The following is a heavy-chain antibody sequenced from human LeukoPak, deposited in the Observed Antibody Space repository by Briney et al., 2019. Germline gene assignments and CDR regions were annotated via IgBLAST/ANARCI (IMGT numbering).Heavy chain of an antibody. CDR2: ISSSGSTI. CDR3: ARATYYYDSSGLNDY. CDR1: GFTFSDYY. D-gene: IGHD3-22*01. Sequence: PGGSLRLSCAASGFTFSDYYMSWIRQAPGKGLEWVSYISSSGSTIYYADSVKGRFTISRDNAKNSLYLQMNSLRAEDTAVYYCARATYYYDSSGLNDYWGQGTLVTVSS. V-gene: IGHV3-11*04. J-gene: IGHJ4*02.